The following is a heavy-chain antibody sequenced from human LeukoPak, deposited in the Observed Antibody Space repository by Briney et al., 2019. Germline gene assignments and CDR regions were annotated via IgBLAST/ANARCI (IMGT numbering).Heavy chain of an antibody. CDR2: ISWNSGRI. J-gene: IGHJ4*02. Sequence: GGSLRLSCAASGFTFDDYAMHWVRQAPGKGLEWVSGISWNSGRIGYADSVKGRFTISRDNAKNSLYLQMNSLRAEDTALYYCAKEDGATGGDYWGQGTLVTVSS. V-gene: IGHV3-9*01. CDR3: AKEDGATGGDY. D-gene: IGHD1-26*01. CDR1: GFTFDDYA.